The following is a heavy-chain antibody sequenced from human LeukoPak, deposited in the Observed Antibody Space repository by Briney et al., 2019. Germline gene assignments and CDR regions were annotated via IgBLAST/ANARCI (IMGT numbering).Heavy chain of an antibody. CDR2: ISGFTT. CDR1: GFTFGSYA. J-gene: IGHJ4*02. V-gene: IGHV3-23*01. CDR3: ATDLTVTTIGYFDY. D-gene: IGHD4-17*01. Sequence: GGSLRLSCAASGFTFGSYAMSWVRQAPGKGLEWVSSISGFTTYYAGSVKGRFTISRDNSKNTVYLQMNSLRAEDTAVYYCATDLTVTTIGYFDYWGQGTLVTVSS.